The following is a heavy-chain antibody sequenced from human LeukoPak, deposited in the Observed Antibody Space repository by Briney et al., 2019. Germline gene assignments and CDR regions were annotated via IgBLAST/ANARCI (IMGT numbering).Heavy chain of an antibody. CDR2: IYYSGST. J-gene: IGHJ6*02. CDR1: GGSISSYY. CDR3: ASTRLNYYDSSGYYPYYYGMDV. V-gene: IGHV4-59*08. D-gene: IGHD3-22*01. Sequence: SETLSLTCTVPGGSISSYYWSWIRQPPGKGLEWIGYIYYSGSTNYNPSLKSRVTISVDTSKNQFSLKLSSVTAADTAVYYCASTRLNYYDSSGYYPYYYGMDVWGQGTTVTVSS.